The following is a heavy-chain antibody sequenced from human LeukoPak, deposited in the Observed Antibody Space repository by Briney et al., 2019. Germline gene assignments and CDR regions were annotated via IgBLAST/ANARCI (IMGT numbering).Heavy chain of an antibody. CDR2: INPNSGGT. J-gene: IGHJ4*02. Sequence: GASVKVSCQASGYTFTDYYMHWVRQAPGQGLEWMGWINPNSGGTNNAQKFQGRVTMTRDTSISTAYMELSRLRSDDTAVYYCVSEPYSSLAFDYWGQGTLVTVSS. CDR1: GYTFTDYY. CDR3: VSEPYSSLAFDY. D-gene: IGHD6-6*01. V-gene: IGHV1-2*02.